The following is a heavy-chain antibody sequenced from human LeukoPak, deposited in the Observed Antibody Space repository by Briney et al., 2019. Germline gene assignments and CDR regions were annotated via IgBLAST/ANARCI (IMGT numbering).Heavy chain of an antibody. Sequence: PEGSLRLSCAASGFTFSSYAMSWVRQAPGKGLDWVSALSGSGGSTYYADSVKGRFTISRDNSKNTVYLQMNSLRAEDTAVYYCAKSWGYSYGSSYGMDVWGQGTTVTVSS. D-gene: IGHD5-18*01. J-gene: IGHJ6*02. CDR1: GFTFSSYA. V-gene: IGHV3-23*01. CDR3: AKSWGYSYGSSYGMDV. CDR2: LSGSGGST.